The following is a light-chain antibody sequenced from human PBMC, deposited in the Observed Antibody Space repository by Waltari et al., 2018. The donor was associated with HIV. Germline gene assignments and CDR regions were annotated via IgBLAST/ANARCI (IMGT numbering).Light chain of an antibody. V-gene: IGLV2-14*01. J-gene: IGLJ2*01. CDR1: TNHFGPYGF. Sequence: QSTLTQPAPVSGSPGQSVPLSCSGTTNHFGPYGFVFWYQQHPGHVPKLLIYEVTGRPSGVPHRVPGSGCGNTAALTISGLQAEDEAIYDCSTHTANDTLGVGGGTKLTVL. CDR2: EVT. CDR3: STHTANDTLG.